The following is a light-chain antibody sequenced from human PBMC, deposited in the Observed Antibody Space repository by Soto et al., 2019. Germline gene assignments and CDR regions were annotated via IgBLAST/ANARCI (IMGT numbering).Light chain of an antibody. CDR2: GAA. Sequence: DIQLTQSPSSLSASVGDRVTITCRAIQSISIYLNWYQHKPGRAPKLLIFGAATLHTGVPPRFSGRGSGTNFTLTITSLQPEDFSTYYCQQSYTSLALTFGGGTKVEI. CDR3: QQSYTSLALT. CDR1: QSISIY. V-gene: IGKV1-39*01. J-gene: IGKJ4*01.